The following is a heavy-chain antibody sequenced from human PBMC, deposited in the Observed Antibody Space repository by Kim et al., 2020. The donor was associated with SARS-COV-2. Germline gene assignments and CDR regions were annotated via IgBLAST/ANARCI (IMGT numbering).Heavy chain of an antibody. J-gene: IGHJ4*02. CDR3: AKDTHDYGDLYFDY. V-gene: IGHV3-23*03. D-gene: IGHD4-17*01. Sequence: ADPVKGRCTISRGNSKNTLYLQMNSLRAEDTAVYYCAKDTHDYGDLYFDYWGQGTLVTVSS.